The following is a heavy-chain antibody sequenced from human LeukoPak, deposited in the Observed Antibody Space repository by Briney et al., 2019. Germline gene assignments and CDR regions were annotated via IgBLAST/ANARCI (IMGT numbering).Heavy chain of an antibody. D-gene: IGHD6-13*01. CDR3: ARGTPFEAAVDFQH. V-gene: IGHV4-59*01. Sequence: PSETLSLTCTVSGGSISSYYWSWIRQPPGKGLEWIGYIYYSGSTNYNPSLKSRVTISVDTSKNQFSLKLSSVTAADTAVYYCARGTPFEAAVDFQHWGPGTLVTVSS. J-gene: IGHJ1*01. CDR2: IYYSGST. CDR1: GGSISSYY.